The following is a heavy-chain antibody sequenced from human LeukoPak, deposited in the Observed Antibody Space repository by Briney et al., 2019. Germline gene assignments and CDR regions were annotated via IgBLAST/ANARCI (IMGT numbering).Heavy chain of an antibody. CDR2: ISGSGGST. J-gene: IGHJ6*02. CDR3: AKGYYDFWSGKYASYGMDV. CDR1: GFTFSSYA. Sequence: QAGGSLRLSCAASGFTFSSYAMSWVRQAPGKGLEWVSAISGSGGSTYYADSVKGRFTISRDNSKNTLYLQMNSLRAEDTAVYYCAKGYYDFWSGKYASYGMDVWGQGTTVTVSS. V-gene: IGHV3-23*01. D-gene: IGHD3-3*01.